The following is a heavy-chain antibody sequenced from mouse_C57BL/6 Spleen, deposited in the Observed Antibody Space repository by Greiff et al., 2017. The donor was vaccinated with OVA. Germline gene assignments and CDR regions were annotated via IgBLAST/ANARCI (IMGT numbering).Heavy chain of an antibody. D-gene: IGHD1-1*02. V-gene: IGHV1-80*01. CDR1: GYAFSSYW. Sequence: QVQLKESGAELVKPGASVKISCKASGYAFSSYWMNWVKQRPGKGLEWIGQIYPGDGDTNYNGKFKGKATLTADKSSSTAYMQLSSLTSEDSAVYFCARSWWGEYYFDYWGQGTTLTVSS. J-gene: IGHJ2*01. CDR3: ARSWWGEYYFDY. CDR2: IYPGDGDT.